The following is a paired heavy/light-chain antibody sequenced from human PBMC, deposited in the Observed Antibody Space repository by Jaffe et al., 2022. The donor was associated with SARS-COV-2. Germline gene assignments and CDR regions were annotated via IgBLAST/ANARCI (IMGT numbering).Heavy chain of an antibody. CDR1: GGYIRYDSSY. V-gene: IGHV4-61*02. D-gene: IGHD3-10*01. J-gene: IGHJ4*02. CDR3: AREPLMGDFDY. Sequence: QVQLQESGPGLVKPSQTLSLTCTVSGGYIRYDSSYWGWIRQPAAKGLEWIGRIYSHGSTHYNPSLKSRVTMSIDTSKNEVSLTLTSVTAADTAVYYCAREPLMGDFDYWGPGILVTVSS. CDR2: IYSHGST.
Light chain of an antibody. V-gene: IGLV3-19*01. Sequence: SSELTQDPAVSVALGQTVRITCKGDTLRSYSASWYQQKPGQAPIFVLYGKNNRPSGIPDRFSGSTSGNTASLTITGAQAEDEADYYCNSRDNSGNHLLFGGGTQLTVL. CDR1: TLRSYS. CDR3: NSRDNSGNHLL. J-gene: IGLJ2*01. CDR2: GKN.